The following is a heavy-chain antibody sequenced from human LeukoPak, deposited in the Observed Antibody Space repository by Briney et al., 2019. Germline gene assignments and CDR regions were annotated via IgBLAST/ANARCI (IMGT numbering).Heavy chain of an antibody. J-gene: IGHJ6*03. CDR1: NDSISSGTYC. CDR2: ISHSGST. V-gene: IGHV4-31*03. CDR3: ARATNWGSGYYYSYYMDV. Sequence: SETLSLTCSVSNDSISSGTYCWTWIRQHPGKGLEWVGYISHSGSTYYNPSLKSRVIISVDRSKTQFSLKLSSVTAADTAVYYCARATNWGSGYYYSYYMDVWGKGTTVTVSS. D-gene: IGHD7-27*01.